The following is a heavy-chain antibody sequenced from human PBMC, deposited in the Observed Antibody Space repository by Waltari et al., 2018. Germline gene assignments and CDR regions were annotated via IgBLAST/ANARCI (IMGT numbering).Heavy chain of an antibody. CDR2: ISSRGSAT. Sequence: EVQMLASGGGLVEPGGSLRLPCTTSGFTFHQFTMSWVRQPPTRGLEWVSYISSRGSATHYADSVRGRFTISRDSAKGSVYLQMNNLRADDAAMYYCARGRYGAGSYSDYDYWGQGTLVTVSS. D-gene: IGHD3-10*01. J-gene: IGHJ4*02. CDR1: GFTFHQFT. V-gene: IGHV3-48*01. CDR3: ARGRYGAGSYSDYDY.